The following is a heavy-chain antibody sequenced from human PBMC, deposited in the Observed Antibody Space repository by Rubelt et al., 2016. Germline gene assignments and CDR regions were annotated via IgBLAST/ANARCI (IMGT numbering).Heavy chain of an antibody. Sequence: EVQLVQSGAEVKKPGESLRISCKGSGYSFTSYWISWVRQMPGKGLEWMGRIDPSDSYTNYSPSFQGHVTSSADKAISTAYRQWGSLKASDTAMYYCARHVNHNWFDPWGQGTLVTVSS. J-gene: IGHJ5*02. D-gene: IGHD1-14*01. V-gene: IGHV5-10-1*03. CDR1: GYSFTSYW. CDR3: ARHVNHNWFDP. CDR2: IDPSDSYT.